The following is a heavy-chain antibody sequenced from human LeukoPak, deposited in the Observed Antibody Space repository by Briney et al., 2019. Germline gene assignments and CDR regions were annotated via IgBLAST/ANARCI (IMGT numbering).Heavy chain of an antibody. Sequence: GGSLRLACAASGFTFSSYAMSWVRQAPGKGLEWVSAISSSGGSTYYADSVKGRFTISRDNSKNTVYLQMNSLRAEDTAVYYCARVPAALNDAFDIWGQGTMVTVSS. J-gene: IGHJ3*02. V-gene: IGHV3-23*01. CDR1: GFTFSSYA. CDR3: ARVPAALNDAFDI. CDR2: ISSSGGST. D-gene: IGHD2-2*01.